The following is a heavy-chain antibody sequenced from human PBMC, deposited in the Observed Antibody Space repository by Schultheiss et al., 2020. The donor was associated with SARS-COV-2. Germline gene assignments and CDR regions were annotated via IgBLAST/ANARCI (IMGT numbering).Heavy chain of an antibody. CDR3: ARGMGGYYD. J-gene: IGHJ4*02. Sequence: GGSLRLSCAASGFTFSSYAMSWVRQAPGKGLEWVGFIRSKAYGGTTEYAASVKGRFTISRDDSKSIAYLQMNSLRAEDTAVYYCARGMGGYYDWGQGTLVTVSS. CDR2: IRSKAYGGTT. CDR1: GFTFSSYA. V-gene: IGHV3-71*01. D-gene: IGHD3-22*01.